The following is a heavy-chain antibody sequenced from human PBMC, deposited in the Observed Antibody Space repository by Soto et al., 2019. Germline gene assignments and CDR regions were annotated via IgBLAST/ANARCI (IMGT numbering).Heavy chain of an antibody. V-gene: IGHV4-59*08. CDR1: GGSISGFY. CDR2: IYYSGST. CDR3: ARHNYGSGSTYFDY. D-gene: IGHD3-10*01. J-gene: IGHJ4*02. Sequence: SETLSLTCTVSGGSISGFYWSWIRQPPGKGLEWIGYIYYSGSTNYNPSLKSRVTISVDTSKNQFSLKLNSMTAADTAVYYCARHNYGSGSTYFDYWGQGTLVTVSS.